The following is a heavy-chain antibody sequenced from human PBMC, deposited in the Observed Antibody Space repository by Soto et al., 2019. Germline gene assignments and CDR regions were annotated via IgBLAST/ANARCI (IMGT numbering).Heavy chain of an antibody. CDR3: ARAEITILEFRGFDP. Sequence: SETLSLTCTVSGGSISSYYWSWIRQPPGKGLEWIGYIYYSGGTNYNPSLKSRVTISVDTSKNQFSLKLSSVTAADTAVYYCARAEITILEFRGFDPWGQGTLVTVSS. CDR2: IYYSGGT. V-gene: IGHV4-59*01. CDR1: GGSISSYY. J-gene: IGHJ5*02. D-gene: IGHD3-3*01.